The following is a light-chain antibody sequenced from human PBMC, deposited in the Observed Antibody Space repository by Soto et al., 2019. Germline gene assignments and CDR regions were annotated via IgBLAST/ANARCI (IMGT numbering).Light chain of an antibody. V-gene: IGKV3-20*01. CDR2: GVS. Sequence: EIVLTQSPGTLSLSPGERATLSCRASQSFSGNYLAWYQQKPGQAPRLLIYGVSSRATGIPDRFSGSGSGTAFTLSISRLEPEDFAVYYCRQYGTSPPMYTFGQGTKLEIK. J-gene: IGKJ2*01. CDR1: QSFSGNY. CDR3: RQYGTSPPMYT.